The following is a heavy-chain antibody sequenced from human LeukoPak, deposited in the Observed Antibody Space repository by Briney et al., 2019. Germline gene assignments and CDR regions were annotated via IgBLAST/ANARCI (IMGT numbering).Heavy chain of an antibody. CDR1: GYTFTSYD. D-gene: IGHD1-26*01. CDR2: MNPNSGNT. CDR3: ARGGLRGSYYEYFHH. J-gene: IGHJ1*01. Sequence: ASVKVSCKASGYTFTSYDINWVRQATGQGLEWMGWMNPNSGNTGYAQKFQGRVTVTRDTSISTAYMELSRLRSDDTAVNYCARGGLRGSYYEYFHHWGQGTLVSVSS. V-gene: IGHV1-8*01.